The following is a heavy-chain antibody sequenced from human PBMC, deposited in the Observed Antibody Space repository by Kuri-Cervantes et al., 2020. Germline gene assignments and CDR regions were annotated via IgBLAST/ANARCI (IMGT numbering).Heavy chain of an antibody. J-gene: IGHJ2*01. Sequence: GGSLRLSCAASGFTFSSYEMNWVRQAPGKGLEWVSYISSSGSTIYYADSVKGRFTISRDNAKNSLYLQMNSLRAEDTAVYYCARVTPSGGGYFDLWGRGTLVTVSS. CDR3: ARVTPSGGGYFDL. D-gene: IGHD6-19*01. CDR1: GFTFSSYE. CDR2: ISSSGSTI. V-gene: IGHV3-48*03.